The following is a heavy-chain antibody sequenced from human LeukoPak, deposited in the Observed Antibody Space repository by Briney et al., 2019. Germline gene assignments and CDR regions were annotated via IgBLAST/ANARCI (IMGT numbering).Heavy chain of an antibody. CDR1: GFTFSSNW. D-gene: IGHD4-17*01. CDR3: ARDFPIHYGDYGHFDL. Sequence: GGSLRLSCAASGFTFSSNWMHWVRQAPGKGLVWVSRINEDGSTTNYADSVKGRSTIFRDNAKNTLYLQMNSLRAEDTAVYYCARDFPIHYGDYGHFDLWGRGTLVTVSS. CDR2: INEDGSTT. V-gene: IGHV3-74*01. J-gene: IGHJ2*01.